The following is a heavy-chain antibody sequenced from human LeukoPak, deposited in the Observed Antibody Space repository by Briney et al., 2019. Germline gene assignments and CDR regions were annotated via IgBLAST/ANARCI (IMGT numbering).Heavy chain of an antibody. J-gene: IGHJ4*02. CDR3: ARGYARSYFDY. Sequence: GGSLRLSCAASGFTFSSYSMNWVRQAPGKGLEWVSHITASGTAMFYADSVKGRFTISRDNSKNTLYLQMNSLRAEDTAVYYCARGYARSYFDYWGQGTLVTVSS. V-gene: IGHV3-48*01. CDR1: GFTFSSYS. D-gene: IGHD5-18*01. CDR2: ITASGTAM.